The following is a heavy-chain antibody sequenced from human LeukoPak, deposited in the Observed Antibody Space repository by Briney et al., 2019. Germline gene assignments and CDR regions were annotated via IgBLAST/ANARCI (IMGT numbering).Heavy chain of an antibody. CDR2: VYYNGLT. CDR3: TRERSTVTFDY. V-gene: IGHV4-59*11. Sequence: SETLSLTCAVSGGSISPHYWTWIRQTPGKGLEWIGYVYYNGLTSYNASLRSRLILSVDTARNQVSLKLTSVTAADTAVYYCTRERSTVTFDYWGQGTLVTVSS. D-gene: IGHD4-17*01. CDR1: GGSISPHY. J-gene: IGHJ4*02.